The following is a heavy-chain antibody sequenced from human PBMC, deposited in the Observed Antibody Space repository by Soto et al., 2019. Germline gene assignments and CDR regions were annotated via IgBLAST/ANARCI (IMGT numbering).Heavy chain of an antibody. J-gene: IGHJ6*01. CDR3: SRVVMPTVPASYSYGMDV. Sequence: QVQLVQSGAEVKKPGSSVTVSCKASGGTFSSYAISWVRQAPGQGLEWMGRIIPFIGTANFAQKVQGRVTIPADESTSTAYMELTSLRSEDTAVYYCSRVVMPTVPASYSYGMDVWGQGPTVTVSS. CDR1: GGTFSSYA. CDR2: IIPFIGTA. D-gene: IGHD4-4*01. V-gene: IGHV1-69*18.